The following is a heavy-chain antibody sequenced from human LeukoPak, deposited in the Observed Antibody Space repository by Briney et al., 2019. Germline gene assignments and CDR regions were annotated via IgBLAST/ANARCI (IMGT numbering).Heavy chain of an antibody. CDR3: ARSAARGYYDSSGYYRGAFDI. CDR2: IYYSGST. CDR1: GGSISSYY. J-gene: IGHJ3*02. V-gene: IGHV4-59*08. D-gene: IGHD3-22*01. Sequence: PSETLSLTCTVSGGSISSYYWSWIRQPPGKGLEWIGYIYYSGSTNYNPSLKSRVTISVDTSKNQFSLKLSSVTAADTAVYYCARSAARGYYDSSGYYRGAFDIWGQGTMVIVSS.